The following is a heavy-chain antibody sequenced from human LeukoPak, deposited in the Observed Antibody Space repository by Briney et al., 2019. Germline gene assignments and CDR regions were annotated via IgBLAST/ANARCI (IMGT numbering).Heavy chain of an antibody. Sequence: GGSLRLSCAASGFTFSSYSMNWVRQAPGKGLELVSSISSSSSYIYYADSVKGRFTISRDNAKNSLYLQMNSLRAEDTAVYYCARDPSLRYFDWLLLSHYYYYGMDVWGQGTTVTVSS. CDR3: ARDPSLRYFDWLLLSHYYYYGMDV. CDR1: GFTFSSYS. CDR2: ISSSSSYI. D-gene: IGHD3-9*01. J-gene: IGHJ6*02. V-gene: IGHV3-21*01.